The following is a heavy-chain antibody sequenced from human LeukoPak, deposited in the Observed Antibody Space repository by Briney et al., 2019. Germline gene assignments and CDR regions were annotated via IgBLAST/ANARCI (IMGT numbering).Heavy chain of an antibody. J-gene: IGHJ6*02. V-gene: IGHV3-23*01. CDR2: INDNGDGT. CDR3: ARDRLLTIYGMDV. D-gene: IGHD4-11*01. Sequence: GGSLRLSCAASGFTFSSYAMSWVRQAPGKGLKWVSTINDNGDGTYYADSVKGRFTISRGNAKNSLYLQMNSLRAEDTAVYYCARDRLLTIYGMDVWGQGTTVTVSS. CDR1: GFTFSSYA.